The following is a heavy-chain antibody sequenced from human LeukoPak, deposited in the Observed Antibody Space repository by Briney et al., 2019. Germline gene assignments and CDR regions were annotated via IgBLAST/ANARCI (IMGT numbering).Heavy chain of an antibody. V-gene: IGHV5-51*01. D-gene: IGHD2-2*01. CDR3: ARRRSLPYYGMDV. Sequence: GESLKISCKGSGYSFSTYWIGWVRQMPGKGLEWMGIIYPGDSDTRYSPSFQGQVTISADKSISTAYLQWSSLKASDTAMYYCARRRSLPYYGMDVWGQGTTVTVSS. CDR2: IYPGDSDT. J-gene: IGHJ6*02. CDR1: GYSFSTYW.